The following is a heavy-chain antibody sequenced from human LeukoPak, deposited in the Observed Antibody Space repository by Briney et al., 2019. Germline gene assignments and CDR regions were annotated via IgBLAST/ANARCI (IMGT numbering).Heavy chain of an antibody. D-gene: IGHD1-26*01. J-gene: IGHJ3*02. CDR2: ISWNSGSI. V-gene: IGHV3-9*01. CDR3: AKDKGRWVVPDAFDI. CDR1: GFTFDDYA. Sequence: PGRSLRLSCAASGFTFDDYAMHWVRQAPGKGLEWVSGISWNSGSIGYADSVKGRFTISRDNAKNSLYLQMNSLRAGDTALYYCAKDKGRWVVPDAFDIWGQGTMVTVSS.